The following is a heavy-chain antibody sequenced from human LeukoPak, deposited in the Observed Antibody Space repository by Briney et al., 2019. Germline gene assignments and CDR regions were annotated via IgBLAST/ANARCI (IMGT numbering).Heavy chain of an antibody. D-gene: IGHD3-10*01. Sequence: PSETLSLTCAVSNYSISSGYYWGWIREPPGKGLEWIGIIYHSGSTYYNPSLKSRITISIDTSKNQFSLKLSSVTAADTAVYFCARTYYYGSGTSRGPYYFDYWGQGALVTVSS. CDR2: IYHSGST. CDR1: NYSISSGYY. V-gene: IGHV4-38-2*01. J-gene: IGHJ4*02. CDR3: ARTYYYGSGTSRGPYYFDY.